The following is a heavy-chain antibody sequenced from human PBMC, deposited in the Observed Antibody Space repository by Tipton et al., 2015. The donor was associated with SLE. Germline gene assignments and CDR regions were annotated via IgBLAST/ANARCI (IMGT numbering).Heavy chain of an antibody. D-gene: IGHD5-12*01. CDR2: IYYSGST. Sequence: LRLSCTVSGGSISSYYWSWIRQPPGKGLEWIGYIYYSGSTNYNPSLQSRVTISVDTSKNQFSLKLSSVTAADTAVYYCATNSGYNWFDPWGQGTLVTVSS. CDR1: GGSISSYY. V-gene: IGHV4-59*12. J-gene: IGHJ5*02. CDR3: ATNSGYNWFDP.